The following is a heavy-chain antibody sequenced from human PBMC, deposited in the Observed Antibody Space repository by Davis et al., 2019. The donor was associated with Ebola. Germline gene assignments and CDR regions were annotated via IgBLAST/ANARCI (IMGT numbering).Heavy chain of an antibody. CDR2: IIPIFGTA. CDR3: ARSSEGAAADLYYYYYYMDV. Sequence: SVKVSCKASGYTFTSYGISWVRQAPGQGLEWMGWIIPIFGTANYAQKFQGRVTITADASTSTAYMELSSLRSEDTAVYYCARSSEGAAADLYYYYYYMDVWGKGTTVTVSS. V-gene: IGHV1-69*13. D-gene: IGHD6-13*01. CDR1: GYTFTSYG. J-gene: IGHJ6*03.